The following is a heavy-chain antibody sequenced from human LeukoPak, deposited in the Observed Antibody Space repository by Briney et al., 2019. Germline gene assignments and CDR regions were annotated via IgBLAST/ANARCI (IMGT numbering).Heavy chain of an antibody. D-gene: IGHD2-15*01. J-gene: IGHJ6*03. CDR1: GYTFTSYY. CDR3: ARDSAVVVAARATGYMDV. V-gene: IGHV1-46*01. Sequence: GASVKVSCKASGYTFTSYYMHWVRQAPGQGLEWMGIINPSGGSTNYAQKFQGRVTMTRDTSISTAYMELSRLRSDDTAVYYCARDSAVVVAARATGYMDVWAKGPRSPSP. CDR2: INPSGGST.